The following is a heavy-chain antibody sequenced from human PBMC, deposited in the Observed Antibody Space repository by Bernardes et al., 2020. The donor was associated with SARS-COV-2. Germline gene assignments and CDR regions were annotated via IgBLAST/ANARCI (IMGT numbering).Heavy chain of an antibody. CDR3: AREFRGSWRYGGNDY. CDR1: GFIFSSYG. J-gene: IGHJ4*02. D-gene: IGHD3-16*02. V-gene: IGHV3-48*01. CDR2: ISGSGSSI. Sequence: GGSLRLSCAASGFIFSSYGMNWVRQAPGKGLEFLSYISGSGSSIYSADSVKGRFTVSRDNAKNSLYLQMNSLRVEDTAVYYCAREFRGSWRYGGNDYWGQGTLVTVSS.